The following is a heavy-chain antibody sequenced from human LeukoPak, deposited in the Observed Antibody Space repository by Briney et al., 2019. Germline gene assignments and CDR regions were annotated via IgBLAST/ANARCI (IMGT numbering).Heavy chain of an antibody. CDR1: GGSISSSSYY. CDR3: ARVRAVAGTPFDY. J-gene: IGHJ4*02. CDR2: IYYSGST. V-gene: IGHV4-61*05. Sequence: SETLSLTCTVSGGSISSSSYYWGWIRQPPGKGLEWIGYIYYSGSTNYKPSLKSRVTISVDTSKNQFSLKLSSVTAADTAVYYCARVRAVAGTPFDYWGQGTLVTVSS. D-gene: IGHD6-19*01.